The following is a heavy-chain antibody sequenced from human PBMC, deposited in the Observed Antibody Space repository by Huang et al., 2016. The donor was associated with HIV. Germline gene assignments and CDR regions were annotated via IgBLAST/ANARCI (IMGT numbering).Heavy chain of an antibody. D-gene: IGHD5-12*01. CDR3: ARIAYRGGYNLAFDI. V-gene: IGHV4-4*07. Sequence: QVQLQESGPGLVKPSETLSLTCTVPGGSISTNYWSWIRQPAGKGLEWIGRIFSSGSNNYNPSLESRVTMSIDTSKNQFSLKLSSVTAADTAVYYCARIAYRGGYNLAFDIWGQGTMVTVSS. J-gene: IGHJ3*02. CDR2: IFSSGSN. CDR1: GGSISTNY.